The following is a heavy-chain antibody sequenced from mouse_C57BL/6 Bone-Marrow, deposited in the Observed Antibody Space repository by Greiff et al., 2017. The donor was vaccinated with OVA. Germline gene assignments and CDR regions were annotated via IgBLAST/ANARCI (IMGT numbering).Heavy chain of an antibody. CDR2: INPSTGGT. V-gene: IGHV1-42*01. J-gene: IGHJ1*03. CDR1: GYSFTGYY. D-gene: IGHD2-4*01. CDR3: ARRLRRYWYFDV. Sequence: EVQLKESGPELVKPGASVKISCKASGYSFTGYYMNWVKQSPEKSLEWIGEINPSTGGTTYNQKFKAKATLTVDKSSSTAYMQLKSLTSEDSAVYYCARRLRRYWYFDVWGTGTTVTVSS.